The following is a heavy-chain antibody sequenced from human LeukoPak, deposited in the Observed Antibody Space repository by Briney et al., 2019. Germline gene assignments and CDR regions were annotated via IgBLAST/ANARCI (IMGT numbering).Heavy chain of an antibody. CDR2: IIGSGDTT. V-gene: IGHV3-23*01. CDR1: GFTFSSYA. D-gene: IGHD3-16*01. J-gene: IGHJ4*02. Sequence: GGSLRLSCAASGFTFSSYAMNWVRQAPGKGLEWVSAIIGSGDTTYYAGSVRGRFTISRDNSKNTLYLQMNSLRAEDTAVYYCAKDSGSSAYLPLNYWGQGTLVTVSS. CDR3: AKDSGSSAYLPLNY.